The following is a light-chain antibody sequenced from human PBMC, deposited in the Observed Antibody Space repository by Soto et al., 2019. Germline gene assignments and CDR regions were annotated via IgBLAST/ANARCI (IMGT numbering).Light chain of an antibody. CDR2: KAS. Sequence: DIQMTQSPSTLSASVGDRVTITCRASQSISSWLAWYQQKPGKAPKLLIYKASSLESGVPSRFSGSGSGSEFTLTISSLQPDDFATYYCQQYNSYPYTFGQGTKLEIK. CDR1: QSISSW. V-gene: IGKV1-5*03. J-gene: IGKJ2*01. CDR3: QQYNSYPYT.